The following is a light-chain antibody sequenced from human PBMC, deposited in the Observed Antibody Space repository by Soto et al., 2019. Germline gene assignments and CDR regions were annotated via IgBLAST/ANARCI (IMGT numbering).Light chain of an antibody. V-gene: IGKV3-11*01. CDR1: RSISTY. CDR3: QQRNNWPLT. CDR2: EAL. Sequence: ETVLSQSPATLSLYPGERATLSCRASRSISTYLAWYQQKPGQAPRLLIYEALNRATGIPARFSGSGSGTDFTLTISSLEPEDFAVYYCQQRNNWPLTFGGRTNVDI. J-gene: IGKJ4*02.